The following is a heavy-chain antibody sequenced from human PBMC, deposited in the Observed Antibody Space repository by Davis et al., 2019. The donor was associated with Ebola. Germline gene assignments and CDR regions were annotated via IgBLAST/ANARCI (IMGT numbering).Heavy chain of an antibody. D-gene: IGHD2/OR15-2a*01. CDR3: TRGDVVMDSYGMDV. CDR1: EFPFCSYC. V-gene: IGHV3-74*01. Sequence: GESLKISCASSEFPFCSYCMHWVRQAPGKGLVWASRIKRDGSSTNYADSVKGRFTISRDNAKNMLYLQMNSLRVEDTAVYYCTRGDVVMDSYGMDVWGQGTTVTVSS. CDR2: IKRDGSST. J-gene: IGHJ6*02.